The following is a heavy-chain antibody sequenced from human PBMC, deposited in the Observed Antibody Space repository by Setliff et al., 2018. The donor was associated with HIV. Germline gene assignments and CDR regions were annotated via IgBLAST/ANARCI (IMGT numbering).Heavy chain of an antibody. CDR3: ARKDGVGYCDSKSCYGIGPIDF. CDR2: INPKSGAT. V-gene: IGHV1-2*06. CDR1: GYSFTGYY. D-gene: IGHD2-2*01. J-gene: IGHJ4*02. Sequence: GASVKVSCKASGYSFTGYYVNWVRQAPGQGLEWMGRINPKSGATNLAQKFQGRVTLTRDTSVTTVYMELTSLRSDDTAVYYCARKDGVGYCDSKSCYGIGPIDFWGQGSLVTVSS.